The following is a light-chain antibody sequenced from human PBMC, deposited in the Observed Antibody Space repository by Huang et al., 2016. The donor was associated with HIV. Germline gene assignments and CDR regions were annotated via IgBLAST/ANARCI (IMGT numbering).Light chain of an antibody. CDR3: QQYHALPVT. CDR1: QDINKY. V-gene: IGKV1-33*01. J-gene: IGKJ4*01. CDR2: DAA. Sequence: DIQMTQSQSSLSASVGDRVTLTCQASQDINKYLAWYHQKPGKAPKLLLYDAAKLETGVPSRFSGSGSGTTFTFTISSLQPEDIATYYCQQYHALPVTFGGGTKVEIK.